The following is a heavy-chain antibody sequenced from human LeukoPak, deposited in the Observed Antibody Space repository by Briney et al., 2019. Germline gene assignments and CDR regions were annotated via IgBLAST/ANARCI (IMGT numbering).Heavy chain of an antibody. J-gene: IGHJ4*02. V-gene: IGHV4-34*01. D-gene: IGHD2-15*01. CDR2: INHSGST. CDR1: GGSFSGYY. CDR3: ARSRRYCSGGSCGGSTRPFDY. Sequence: PSETLSLTCAVYGGSFSGYYWSWIRQPPGKGLEWIGEINHSGSTSYNPSLKSRVTISVDTSKNQFSLKLSSVTAADTAVYYCARSRRYCSGGSCGGSTRPFDYWGQGTLVTVSS.